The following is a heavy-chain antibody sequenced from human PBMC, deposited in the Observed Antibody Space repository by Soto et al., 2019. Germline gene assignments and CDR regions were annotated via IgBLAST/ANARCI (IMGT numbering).Heavy chain of an antibody. V-gene: IGHV4-30-2*01. CDR2: IYHSGST. CDR1: NGSSTSGADS. D-gene: IGHD2-15*01. Sequence: SVTRSLIRPVCNGSSTSGADSWSLIRQPPGKGLEWIGYIYHSGSTYYNPSLKSRVTISVDRSKNQFSLKLSSVTAADTAFYYCARFMIFGSYFDYWGQGTLVTVSS. CDR3: ARFMIFGSYFDY. J-gene: IGHJ4*02.